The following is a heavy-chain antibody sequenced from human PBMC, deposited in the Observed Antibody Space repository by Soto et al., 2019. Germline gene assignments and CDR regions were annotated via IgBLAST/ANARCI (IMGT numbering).Heavy chain of an antibody. V-gene: IGHV1-18*01. CDR1: GYTFTSYG. CDR2: ISAYNGNT. Sequence: QVQLVQSGAEVKKPGASVKVSCKASGYTFTSYGISWVRQAPGQGLEWMGWISAYNGNTNYAQKLQGRVTMTTDTSTSTGYMELRSRRSDATAVYFCARYCTTTGFDYWGQGTLVTVSS. D-gene: IGHD4-17*01. J-gene: IGHJ4*02. CDR3: ARYCTTTGFDY.